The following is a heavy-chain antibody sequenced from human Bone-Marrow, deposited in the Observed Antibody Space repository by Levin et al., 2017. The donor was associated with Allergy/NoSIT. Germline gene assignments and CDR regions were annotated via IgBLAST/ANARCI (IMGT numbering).Heavy chain of an antibody. CDR2: IDWEDDK. CDR1: GFSLSTTGMC. J-gene: IGHJ3*02. CDR3: ARIPRVNYYDTPTHYSSRDAFAI. Sequence: SGPTLVKPTQTLTLTCTFSGFSLSTTGMCVSWIRQPPGKAPEWLALIDWEDDKYYSTSLKTRLTISQDTSKSQVVLTMTNVDPADTATYYCARIPRVNYYDTPTHYSSRDAFAIWALVTVLTVSS. D-gene: IGHD3-22*01. V-gene: IGHV2-70*01.